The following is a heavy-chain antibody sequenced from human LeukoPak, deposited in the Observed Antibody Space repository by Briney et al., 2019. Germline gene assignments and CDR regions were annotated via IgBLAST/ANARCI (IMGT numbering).Heavy chain of an antibody. Sequence: SVRVSCKASGGTFSSYAIRWVRQAPGQGLEWMGGIIPIFGTANYAQKFQGRVTITTDESTSIAYMELSSLRSEDTAVYYCAREIITSVAGINYFDYWGQGTLVTVSS. V-gene: IGHV1-69*05. D-gene: IGHD6-19*01. J-gene: IGHJ4*02. CDR3: AREIITSVAGINYFDY. CDR1: GGTFSSYA. CDR2: IIPIFGTA.